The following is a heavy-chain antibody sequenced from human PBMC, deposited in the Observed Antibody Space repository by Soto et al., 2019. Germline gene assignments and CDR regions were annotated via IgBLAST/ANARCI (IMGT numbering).Heavy chain of an antibody. Sequence: GGSLRLSCAASGFTFSSYGMHWVRQAPGKGLEWVAVIWYDGSNKYYADSVKGRFTISRDNSKNTLYLQMNSLRAEDTAVYYCARGRYSSSWYYSEYFQHWGQGTLVTVSS. CDR2: IWYDGSNK. CDR3: ARGRYSSSWYYSEYFQH. CDR1: GFTFSSYG. J-gene: IGHJ1*01. V-gene: IGHV3-33*01. D-gene: IGHD6-13*01.